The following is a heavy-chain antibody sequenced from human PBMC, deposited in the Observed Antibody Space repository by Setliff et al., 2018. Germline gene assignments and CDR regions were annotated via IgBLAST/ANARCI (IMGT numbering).Heavy chain of an antibody. V-gene: IGHV4-61*02. CDR3: ARYIPSAGCFDP. J-gene: IGHJ5*02. D-gene: IGHD2-21*01. Sequence: ASETLSLTCTVTGGSLDSGTHYWSWIRQPAGKVPEWIGLIQGTGNTNYNPSLKSRVTISVDTSKKQFSLMLTSVTAADTAVYYCARYIPSAGCFDPWGQGALVTVSS. CDR2: IQGTGNT. CDR1: GGSLDSGTHY.